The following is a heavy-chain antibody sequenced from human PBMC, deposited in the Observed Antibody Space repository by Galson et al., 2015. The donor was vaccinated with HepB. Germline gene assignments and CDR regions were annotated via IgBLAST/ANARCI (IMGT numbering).Heavy chain of an antibody. V-gene: IGHV1-69*13. CDR1: GGTSSSYA. D-gene: IGHD2-15*01. Sequence: SVKVSCKASGGTSSSYAISWVRQAPGQGLEWMGGIIPIFGIANYAQKFQGRVTITADESTSTAYMKLSSLRSEDTAVYYCARVVVVVAATPLSAFDIWGQGTMVTVSS. CDR2: IIPIFGIA. J-gene: IGHJ3*02. CDR3: ARVVVVVAATPLSAFDI.